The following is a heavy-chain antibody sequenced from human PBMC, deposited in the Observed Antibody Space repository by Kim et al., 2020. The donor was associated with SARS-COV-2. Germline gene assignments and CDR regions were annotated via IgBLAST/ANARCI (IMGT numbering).Heavy chain of an antibody. J-gene: IGHJ6*02. Sequence: GGSLRLSCAASGFTFSSYGMHWVRQAPGKGLEWVAVISYDGSNKYYADSVKGRFTISRDNSKNTLYLQMNSLRAEDTAVYYCAKDKWKARHYGMDVWGQGTTVTVSS. CDR1: GFTFSSYG. CDR3: AKDKWKARHYGMDV. CDR2: ISYDGSNK. D-gene: IGHD1-20*01. V-gene: IGHV3-30*18.